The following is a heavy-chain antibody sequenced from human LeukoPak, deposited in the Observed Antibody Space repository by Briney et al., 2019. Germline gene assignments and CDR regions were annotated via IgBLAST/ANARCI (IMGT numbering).Heavy chain of an antibody. CDR3: AKAYHYGDYYYFMDV. CDR2: IGNSGNII. J-gene: IGHJ6*03. CDR1: GFTFSDYY. Sequence: PGGSLRLSCAASGFTFSDYYMSWIRQAPGKGLEWVSYIGNSGNIIKYADSVKGRFTISRDNAKNSLYLQMSSLRAEDTAVYYCAKAYHYGDYYYFMDVWGKGTTVIISS. V-gene: IGHV3-11*04. D-gene: IGHD4-17*01.